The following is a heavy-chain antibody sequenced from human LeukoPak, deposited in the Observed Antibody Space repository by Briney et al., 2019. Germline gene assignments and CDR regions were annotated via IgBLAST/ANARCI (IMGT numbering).Heavy chain of an antibody. Sequence: SETLPLTCTVSGGSISSYYWSWIRQPPGKGLEWVGYIYYSGSTNYNPSLKSRVTISVDTSKNQFSLKLSSVTAADTAVYYCARETSSSSSWYDARKRSYGMDVWGQGTTVTVSS. CDR2: IYYSGST. CDR1: GGSISSYY. J-gene: IGHJ6*02. V-gene: IGHV4-59*01. D-gene: IGHD6-13*01. CDR3: ARETSSSSSWYDARKRSYGMDV.